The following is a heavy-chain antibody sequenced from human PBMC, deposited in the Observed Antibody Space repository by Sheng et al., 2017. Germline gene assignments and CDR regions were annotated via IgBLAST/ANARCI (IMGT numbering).Heavy chain of an antibody. V-gene: IGHV3-64*01. CDR2: ISADGTGT. CDR3: ARENFGLLDY. Sequence: EVQLLESGGGLVQPGGSQRLSCAASGFTFSSHTMYWVRQAPGKGLEPVSVISADGTGTSYANSVKGRFTISRDNSKNTVYLQMGSLRTEDMAVYYCARENFGLLDYWGQGTLVTVSS. D-gene: IGHD3-10*01. J-gene: IGHJ4*02. CDR1: GFTFSSHT.